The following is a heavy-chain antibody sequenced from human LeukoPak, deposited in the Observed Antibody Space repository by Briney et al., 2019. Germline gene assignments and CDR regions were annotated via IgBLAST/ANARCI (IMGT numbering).Heavy chain of an antibody. J-gene: IGHJ4*02. CDR3: ARPRTKYSSSWYGY. CDR2: INTNSGGT. Sequence: ASVKVSCKASGYTFTGYYMHWVRQAPGQGLEWMGWINTNSGGTNYAQKFQGRVTMTRDTSISTAYMELSRLRSDDTAVYYCARPRTKYSSSWYGYWGQGTLVTVSS. CDR1: GYTFTGYY. V-gene: IGHV1-2*02. D-gene: IGHD6-13*01.